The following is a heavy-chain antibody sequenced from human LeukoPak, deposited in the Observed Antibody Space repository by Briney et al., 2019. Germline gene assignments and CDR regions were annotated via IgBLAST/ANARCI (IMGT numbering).Heavy chain of an antibody. J-gene: IGHJ5*02. CDR2: IYPDDSDT. D-gene: IGHD3-3*01. Sequence: GESLKISCKGSGYSFTSYWIGWVRQMPGKGLEWMGSIYPDDSDTRYGPSFQGQVTISADKTISTAYLQWSSLKASDTAMYYCARFSVGWFDPWGQGTLVTVTS. CDR3: ARFSVGWFDP. V-gene: IGHV5-51*01. CDR1: GYSFTSYW.